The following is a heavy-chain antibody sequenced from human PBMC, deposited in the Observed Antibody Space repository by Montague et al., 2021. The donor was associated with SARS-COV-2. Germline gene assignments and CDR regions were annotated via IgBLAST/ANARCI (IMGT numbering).Heavy chain of an antibody. CDR1: GDSVSSNTAT. Sequence: CAISGDSVSSNTATWNWIRRSPSRGLEWLGRTYYRSKWYHDYAIALKSRITINPDTSKNQFPLQLSSVAPEDTAVFYCARTTTRMLYPENAFDIWGQGTMVTVSS. CDR3: ARTTTRMLYPENAFDI. J-gene: IGHJ3*02. D-gene: IGHD2-15*01. CDR2: TYYRSKWYH. V-gene: IGHV6-1*01.